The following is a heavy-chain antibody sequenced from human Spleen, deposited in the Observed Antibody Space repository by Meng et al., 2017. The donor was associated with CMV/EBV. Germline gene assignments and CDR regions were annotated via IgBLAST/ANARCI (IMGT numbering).Heavy chain of an antibody. D-gene: IGHD3-3*01. J-gene: IGHJ4*02. CDR2: MKPNSGDT. CDR3: ARGVRTIFGLTITYYVDY. Sequence: ASVKVSCKTSGYTFTTYGISWVRQAPGQGLEWMGWMKPNSGDTGYAQKFQGRVTMTRNTSMSTAYMELSSLRSEDSAVYYCARGVRTIFGLTITYYVDYWGQGTLVTVSS. CDR1: GYTFTTYG. V-gene: IGHV1-8*02.